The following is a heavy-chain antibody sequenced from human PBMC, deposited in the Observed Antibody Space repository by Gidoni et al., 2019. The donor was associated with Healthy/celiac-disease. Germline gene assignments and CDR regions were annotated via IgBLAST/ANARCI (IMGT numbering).Heavy chain of an antibody. CDR2: IRSKANSYAT. CDR3: TRHWATVTTFWYFDL. V-gene: IGHV3-73*02. CDR1: VFTFSGSA. D-gene: IGHD4-17*01. J-gene: IGHJ2*01. Sequence: EVQLVKSGGGLVQPGGSLKLSCAASVFTFSGSAMHWVRQASGQGLEWVGRIRSKANSYATAYAASVKGRFTISRDDSKNTAYLQMNSLKTEDTAVYYCTRHWATVTTFWYFDLWGRGTLVTVSS.